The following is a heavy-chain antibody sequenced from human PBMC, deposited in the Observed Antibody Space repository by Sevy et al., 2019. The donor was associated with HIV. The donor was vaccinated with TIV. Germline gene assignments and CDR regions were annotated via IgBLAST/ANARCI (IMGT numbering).Heavy chain of an antibody. V-gene: IGHV3-23*01. CDR1: GFTFYTHA. CDR3: AKALNPALESMLEVNLRSLKGFDV. CDR2: ISGPGYGT. J-gene: IGHJ3*01. D-gene: IGHD3-22*01. Sequence: GGSLRLSCAASGFTFYTHAMNWVRQAPGKGLEWVSVISGPGYGTNYADSVKGRFTISRDNSKNTLYLQMNSLRDDDTAVYYCAKALNPALESMLEVNLRSLKGFDVWGQGTMVTVSS.